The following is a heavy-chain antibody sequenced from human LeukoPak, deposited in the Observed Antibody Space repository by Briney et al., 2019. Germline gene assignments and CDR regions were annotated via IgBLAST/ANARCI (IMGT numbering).Heavy chain of an antibody. D-gene: IGHD6-6*01. J-gene: IGHJ4*02. Sequence: KPSETLSLTCTVSGGSISSSSYYWGWIRPPPGKGLEWIGSIYYSGSTYYNPSLKSRVTISVDTSKNQFSLKLSSVTAADTAVYYCATIPEYSSPIDYWGQGTLVTVSS. CDR1: GGSISSSSYY. CDR3: ATIPEYSSPIDY. V-gene: IGHV4-39*01. CDR2: IYYSGST.